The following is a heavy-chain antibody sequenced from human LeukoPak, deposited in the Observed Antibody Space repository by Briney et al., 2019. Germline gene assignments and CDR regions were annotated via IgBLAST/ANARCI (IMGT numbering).Heavy chain of an antibody. Sequence: WETLSLTGTVSGGSISSYYWSWIRQPPGKGLEWIGYIYYSGSTNYNPSLKSRVTISVDTSKNQFSLKLSSVTAADTAVYYCARVDPDSSSTLEVFDYWGQGTLVTVSS. D-gene: IGHD6-6*01. CDR1: GGSISSYY. CDR3: ARVDPDSSSTLEVFDY. CDR2: IYYSGST. J-gene: IGHJ4*02. V-gene: IGHV4-59*01.